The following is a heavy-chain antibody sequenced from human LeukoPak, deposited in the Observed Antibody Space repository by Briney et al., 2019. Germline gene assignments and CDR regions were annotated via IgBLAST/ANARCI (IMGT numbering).Heavy chain of an antibody. Sequence: PSETLSLTCAVYGGSFSGYYWSWIRQPPGKGLEWIGEINHSGSTNYNPSLKSRVTISVDTSKNQFSLKLSSVTAADTAVYYCARGVGDYCGSTSCYTRNWFDPWGQGALVTVSS. J-gene: IGHJ5*02. V-gene: IGHV4-34*01. CDR2: INHSGST. D-gene: IGHD2-2*02. CDR1: GGSFSGYY. CDR3: ARGVGDYCGSTSCYTRNWFDP.